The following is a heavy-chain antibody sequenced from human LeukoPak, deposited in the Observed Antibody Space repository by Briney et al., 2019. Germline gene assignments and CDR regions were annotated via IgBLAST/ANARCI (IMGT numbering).Heavy chain of an antibody. D-gene: IGHD5-12*01. J-gene: IGHJ4*02. V-gene: IGHV3-23*01. CDR3: AKDGGAYIVATLDY. CDR1: GFTFSSYG. CDR2: ISGSGGST. Sequence: PGGSLRLSCAASGFTFSSYGMSWVRQAPGKGLEWVSAISGSGGSTYYADSVKGRFTISRDNSKNTLYLQMNSLRAEDTAVYYCAKDGGAYIVATLDYWGQGTLVTVSS.